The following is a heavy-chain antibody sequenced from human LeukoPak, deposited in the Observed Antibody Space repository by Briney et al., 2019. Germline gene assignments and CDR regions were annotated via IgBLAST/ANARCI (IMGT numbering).Heavy chain of an antibody. Sequence: ASVTVTFTPTGYTFTSYGISWVRQAPGQGLEWMGWISAYNGNTKYAQKLQGRVTMTTDTSTSTAYMELRSLRSDDTAVYYCATAPLVDKADYWGQGTLVTVSS. CDR3: ATAPLVDKADY. D-gene: IGHD3-9*01. V-gene: IGHV1-18*01. CDR2: ISAYNGNT. CDR1: GYTFTSYG. J-gene: IGHJ4*02.